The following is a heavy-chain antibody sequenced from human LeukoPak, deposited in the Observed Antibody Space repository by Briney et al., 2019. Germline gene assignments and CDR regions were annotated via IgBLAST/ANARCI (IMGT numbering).Heavy chain of an antibody. D-gene: IGHD3-10*01. CDR2: IIPIFGTA. Sequence: AASVKVSCKASGGTFSSYAISWVRQAPGQGLEWMGGIIPIFGTANYAQKFQGRVTITADESTSTAYMELSSLRSEDTAVYYCARGAMVRGVIILYYFDYWGQGTLVTVSS. CDR1: GGTFSSYA. V-gene: IGHV1-69*13. J-gene: IGHJ4*02. CDR3: ARGAMVRGVIILYYFDY.